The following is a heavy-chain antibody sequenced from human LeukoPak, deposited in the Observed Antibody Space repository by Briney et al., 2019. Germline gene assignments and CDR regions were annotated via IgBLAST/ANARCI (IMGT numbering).Heavy chain of an antibody. D-gene: IGHD5-18*01. J-gene: IGHJ4*02. CDR1: GFTFSDYY. V-gene: IGHV3-11*01. CDR2: ISSSGNII. CDR3: ARATAADTAMIYFDY. Sequence: PGGSLRLSCAASGFTFSDYYMSWIRQAPGKGLEWVSYISSSGNIIYSADSVKGRITISMDNAKNSLYLQINSLRAEDTAVYYCARATAADTAMIYFDYWGQGTLVTVSS.